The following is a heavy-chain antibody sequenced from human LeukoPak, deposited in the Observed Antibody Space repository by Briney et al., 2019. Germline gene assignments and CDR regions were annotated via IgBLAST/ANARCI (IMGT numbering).Heavy chain of an antibody. CDR2: IYYSGTT. D-gene: IGHD4/OR15-4a*01. CDR3: ARAAWRGTNSRDAFDI. CDR1: GGSINSYY. V-gene: IGHV4-59*12. J-gene: IGHJ3*02. Sequence: SETLSLTCTVSGGSINSYYWSWIRQPPGKGLEWIGYIYYSGTTYYNPSLKSRITISLDTSKNQFSLELSSVTAADTAVYYCARAAWRGTNSRDAFDIWGLGTVVTVSS.